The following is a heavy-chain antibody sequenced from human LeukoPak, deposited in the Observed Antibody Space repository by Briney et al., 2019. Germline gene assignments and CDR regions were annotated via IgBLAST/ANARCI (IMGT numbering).Heavy chain of an antibody. D-gene: IGHD3-10*01. V-gene: IGHV1-24*01. J-gene: IGHJ4*02. CDR3: ATVTPGGYYYGSGSPPYFDY. Sequence: ASVKVSCKVSGYTPTELSMHWVRQAPGKGVEWMGGFDPEDGETIYAQKFQGRVTMTEDTSTDTAYMELSSLRSEDTAVYYCATVTPGGYYYGSGSPPYFDYWGQGTLVTVSS. CDR2: FDPEDGET. CDR1: GYTPTELS.